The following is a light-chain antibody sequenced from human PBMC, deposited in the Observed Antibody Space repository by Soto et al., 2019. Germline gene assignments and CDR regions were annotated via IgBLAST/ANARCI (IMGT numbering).Light chain of an antibody. V-gene: IGKV3-11*01. J-gene: IGKJ4*01. CDR1: QRVRSY. CDR2: DAS. Sequence: EIVLTQSPATLSLSPGERATLSCRASQRVRSYLAWYQQKPGQAPRLLIYDASNRATGIPARFSGSGSGTDFTLTISSLGPEDFAVYYCQQRSNWPPEVTFGGGTKVEIK. CDR3: QQRSNWPPEVT.